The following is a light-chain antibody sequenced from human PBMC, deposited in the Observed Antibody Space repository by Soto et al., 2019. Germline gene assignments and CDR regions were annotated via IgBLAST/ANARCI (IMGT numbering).Light chain of an antibody. CDR2: DVS. J-gene: IGLJ3*02. Sequence: QSALTQPASVSGSPGQSITISCTGTSSDIGGYQFVSWYQQHPGKAPKLMIYDVSNRPSGVSSGFSGSKSGNTSSLTISGLQAGDEAVYYCSSYRTSSTQVFCGGTKLTVL. CDR1: SSDIGGYQF. CDR3: SSYRTSSTQV. V-gene: IGLV2-14*03.